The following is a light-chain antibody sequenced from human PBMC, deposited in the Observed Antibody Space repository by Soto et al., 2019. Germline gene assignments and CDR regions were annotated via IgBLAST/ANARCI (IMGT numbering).Light chain of an antibody. CDR1: QSVSSSY. CDR3: QQYGSSLLT. V-gene: IGKV3-20*01. CDR2: GAS. Sequence: EIVLTQSPGTLSLSPGERATLSCRASQSVSSSYLAWYQQKPGQAPRLLIYGASSRATGIPYRFSGSGSGTDFILTISRLEPEDFAVYYCQQYGSSLLTFGGGTKVEIK. J-gene: IGKJ4*01.